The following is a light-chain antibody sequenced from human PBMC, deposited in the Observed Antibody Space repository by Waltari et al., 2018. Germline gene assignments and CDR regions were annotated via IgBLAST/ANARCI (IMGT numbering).Light chain of an antibody. V-gene: IGLV1-44*01. Sequence: QSGLTQPPSASGTPGQRVTISCSGSSSNIENYSVNWYQQLPGTAAKLLIHSNNQRPSGVPDRFSGSKSGTSASLAISGLQSDDEGDDYCAAWDDSLGGPLFGGGTELTVL. CDR2: SNN. J-gene: IGLJ2*01. CDR1: SSNIENYS. CDR3: AAWDDSLGGPL.